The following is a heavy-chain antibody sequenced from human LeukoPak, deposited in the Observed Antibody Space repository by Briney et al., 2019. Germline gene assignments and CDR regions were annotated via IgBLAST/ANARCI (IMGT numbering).Heavy chain of an antibody. D-gene: IGHD4-17*01. Sequence: GGSLRLSCAASGFTFSSYWMHWVRQAPGKGLEWVSAISGSGGSTYYADSVKGRFTISRDNSKNTLYLQVNSLRAEDTAVYYCAKDKTTVTPRGLDIWGQGTMVTVSS. CDR1: GFTFSSYW. J-gene: IGHJ3*02. V-gene: IGHV3-23*01. CDR3: AKDKTTVTPRGLDI. CDR2: ISGSGGST.